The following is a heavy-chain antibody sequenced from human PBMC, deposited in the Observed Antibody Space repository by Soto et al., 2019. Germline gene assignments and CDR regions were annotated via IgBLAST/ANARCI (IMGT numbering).Heavy chain of an antibody. CDR3: ARHKGYCSSTSCYIRAGFDP. Sequence: LSLTCTVSGGSISSSSYYWGWIRQPLGKGLEWIGSIYYSGSTYYNPSLKSRVTISVDTSKNQFSLKLSSVTAADTAVYYCARHKGYCSSTSCYIRAGFDPWGQGTLVTVSS. CDR1: GGSISSSSYY. V-gene: IGHV4-39*01. D-gene: IGHD2-2*02. J-gene: IGHJ5*02. CDR2: IYYSGST.